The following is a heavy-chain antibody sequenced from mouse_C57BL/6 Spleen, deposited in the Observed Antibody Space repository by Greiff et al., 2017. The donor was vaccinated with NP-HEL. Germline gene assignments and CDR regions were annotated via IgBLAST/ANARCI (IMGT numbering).Heavy chain of an antibody. CDR3: ARDYDYDVGY. Sequence: EVKLVESGGGLVKPGGSLKLSCAASGFTFSDYGMHWVRQAPEKGLEWVAYISRGSSTIYYADTLKGRFTISRDNAKNTLCLQMTSLRSEDTAMYYCARDYDYDVGYWGQGTTLTVSS. CDR1: GFTFSDYG. D-gene: IGHD2-4*01. CDR2: ISRGSSTI. V-gene: IGHV5-17*01. J-gene: IGHJ2*01.